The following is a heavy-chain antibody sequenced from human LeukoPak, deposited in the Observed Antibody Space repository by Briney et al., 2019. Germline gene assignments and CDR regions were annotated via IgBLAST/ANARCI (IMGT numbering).Heavy chain of an antibody. J-gene: IGHJ4*02. Sequence: ASVKVSCKASGYTFTSYGISWVRQAPGQGLEWMGWISAYNGNTNYAQKLQGRVTMTTDTSTSTAYMELRSLRSDDTAVYYCAREVHPLYSSGWYKFFDYWGQGTLVTVSS. CDR2: ISAYNGNT. V-gene: IGHV1-18*01. CDR3: AREVHPLYSSGWYKFFDY. D-gene: IGHD6-19*01. CDR1: GYTFTSYG.